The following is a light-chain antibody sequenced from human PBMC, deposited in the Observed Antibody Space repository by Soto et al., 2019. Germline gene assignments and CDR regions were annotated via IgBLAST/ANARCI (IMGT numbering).Light chain of an antibody. J-gene: IGKJ4*01. CDR3: QQSYSTPLT. V-gene: IGKV1-39*01. CDR1: QSISSY. Sequence: DIQMTQSPSSLSASVGDRVIITCRASQSISSYLNWYQQKPGKAHKLLIYAASSLQSGVPSRFSGSGSGTDFTLTISSLQPEDFATYYCQQSYSTPLTFGGGTKVDIK. CDR2: AAS.